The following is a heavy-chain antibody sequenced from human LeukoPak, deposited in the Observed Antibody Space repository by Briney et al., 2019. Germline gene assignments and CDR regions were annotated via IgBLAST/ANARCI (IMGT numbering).Heavy chain of an antibody. V-gene: IGHV3-23*01. CDR1: GFTFSSYA. J-gene: IGHJ3*02. CDR2: ISGSGGST. Sequence: GGSLRLSCAASGFTFSSYAMSWVRQAPGKGLEWVSAISGSGGSTYDSDSVKGRFTISRDNSKNTLYLQMNSLRAEDTAVYYCAKDHYDSSGYNAFDIWGQGTMVTVSS. D-gene: IGHD3-22*01. CDR3: AKDHYDSSGYNAFDI.